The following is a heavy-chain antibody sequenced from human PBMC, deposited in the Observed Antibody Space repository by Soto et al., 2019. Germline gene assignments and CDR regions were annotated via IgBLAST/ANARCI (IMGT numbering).Heavy chain of an antibody. V-gene: IGHV1-18*04. CDR3: AREFRYSSSWPNWFDP. Sequence: QVQLVQSGAEVKKPGASVKVSCKASGYTFTSYGISWVRQAPGQGLEWMGWISAYNGNTNYAQKLQGRVTMTTDTSTSTADMELRSLRSDDTAGYYCAREFRYSSSWPNWFDPWGQGTLVTVSS. CDR1: GYTFTSYG. J-gene: IGHJ5*02. D-gene: IGHD6-13*01. CDR2: ISAYNGNT.